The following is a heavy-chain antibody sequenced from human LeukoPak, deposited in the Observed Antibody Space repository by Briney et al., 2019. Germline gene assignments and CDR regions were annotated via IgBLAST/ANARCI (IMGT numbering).Heavy chain of an antibody. CDR2: ISAYSGDT. J-gene: IGHJ4*02. D-gene: IGHD1-26*01. CDR3: ARAWWELLYFDY. CDR1: GYTFTSYG. Sequence: GASVTVSCTASGYTFTSYGISWVRQAPGQGLEWMGWISAYSGDTNYAQRFQGRATMTTDTSTSTAYMELRSLSSDDTAVYYCARAWWELLYFDYWGQGTLVTVSS. V-gene: IGHV1-18*01.